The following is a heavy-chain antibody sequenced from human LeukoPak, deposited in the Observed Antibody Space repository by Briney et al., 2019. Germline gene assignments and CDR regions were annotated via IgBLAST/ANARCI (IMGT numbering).Heavy chain of an antibody. D-gene: IGHD3-3*01. V-gene: IGHV3-9*01. Sequence: GRSLRLSCAASGFTFSSYAMHWVRQAPGKGLEWVSGISWNSDSIGYADSVKGRFTISRDNAKNSLYLQMNSLRAEDTALYYCAKATITIFGVATNYFDYWGQGTLVTVSS. CDR2: ISWNSDSI. J-gene: IGHJ4*02. CDR3: AKATITIFGVATNYFDY. CDR1: GFTFSSYA.